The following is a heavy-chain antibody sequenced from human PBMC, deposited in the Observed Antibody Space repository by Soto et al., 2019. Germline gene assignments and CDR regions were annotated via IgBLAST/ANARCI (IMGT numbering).Heavy chain of an antibody. D-gene: IGHD2-21*02. CDR2: ISGSGGST. Sequence: EVQLLESGGGLVQPGGSLRLSCAASGFTFSSYAMSWVRQAPGKGLEWVSAISGSGGSTYYAASVKGRFTSSRDNSKNTLHLQITRLRAEDTVVNYCAKDHHAVTAITLRYWAQGPLVAVSS. CDR3: AKDHHAVTAITLRY. J-gene: IGHJ1*01. V-gene: IGHV3-23*01. CDR1: GFTFSSYA.